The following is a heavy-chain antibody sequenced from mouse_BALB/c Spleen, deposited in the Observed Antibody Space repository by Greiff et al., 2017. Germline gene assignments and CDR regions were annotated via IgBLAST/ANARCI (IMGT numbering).Heavy chain of an antibody. CDR1: GFTFSSYA. CDR3: AREAYYGTPYYFDY. CDR2: ISSGGST. Sequence: DVQLVESGGGLVKPGGSLKLSCAASGFTFSSYAMSWVRQTPEKRLEWVASISSGGSTYYPDSVKGRFTISRDNARNILYLQMSSLRSEDTAMYYCAREAYYGTPYYFDYWGQGTTLTVSS. J-gene: IGHJ2*01. V-gene: IGHV5-6-5*01. D-gene: IGHD1-1*01.